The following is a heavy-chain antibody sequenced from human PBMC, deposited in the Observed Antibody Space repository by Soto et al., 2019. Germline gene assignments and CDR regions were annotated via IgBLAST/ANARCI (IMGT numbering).Heavy chain of an antibody. Sequence: EVQLLESGGGLVQPGGSLRLSCTASGFTFSNSAMTWVRQAPGKGLEWVSIISAAGRSAYHADSVKGRFTISRDNSKNTLYLRMTSLRAEDTAFYYCAKDGHWLDVLLDSWGQGTLVTVSS. D-gene: IGHD6-19*01. CDR2: ISAAGRSA. CDR3: AKDGHWLDVLLDS. J-gene: IGHJ4*02. V-gene: IGHV3-23*01. CDR1: GFTFSNSA.